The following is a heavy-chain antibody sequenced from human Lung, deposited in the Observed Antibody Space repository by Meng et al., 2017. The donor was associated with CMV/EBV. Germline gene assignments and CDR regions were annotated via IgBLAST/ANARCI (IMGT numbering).Heavy chain of an antibody. CDR3: AKQSIAARSDY. J-gene: IGHJ4*02. Sequence: SXTXSLXCTVSGGSISSSSYYWGWIRQPPGKGLEWIGSIYYSGSTYYNPSLKSRVTISVDTSKNQFSLKLSSVTAADTAVYYCAKQSIAARSDYWGQGTVVNGAS. CDR2: IYYSGST. CDR1: GGSISSSSYY. D-gene: IGHD6-6*01. V-gene: IGHV4-39*01.